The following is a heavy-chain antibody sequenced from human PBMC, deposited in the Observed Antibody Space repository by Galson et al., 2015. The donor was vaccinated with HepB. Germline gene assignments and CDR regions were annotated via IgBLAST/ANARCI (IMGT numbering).Heavy chain of an antibody. Sequence: SLRLSCAASGFTFSSYAMHWVRQAPGKGLEWVAVISYDGSNKYYADSVKGRFTISRDNSKNTLYLQMNSLRAEDTAVYYCARDHLRVVVPAVPYYDFWSETGYYYGMDVWGQGTTVTVSS. V-gene: IGHV3-30-3*01. CDR2: ISYDGSNK. J-gene: IGHJ6*02. D-gene: IGHD3-3*01. CDR1: GFTFSSYA. CDR3: ARDHLRVVVPAVPYYDFWSETGYYYGMDV.